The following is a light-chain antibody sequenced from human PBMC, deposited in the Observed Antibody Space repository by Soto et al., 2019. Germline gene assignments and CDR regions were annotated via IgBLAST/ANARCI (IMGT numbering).Light chain of an antibody. CDR3: QAFDSSTLV. J-gene: IGLJ2*01. V-gene: IGLV3-1*01. Sequence: SYELTQPPSVSVSPGQTASITCSGQMLANKYACWYQQRAGQSPVLVIYQDTRRPSGIPGRFSVSKSGNTATLTISGTQAMDEADYYCQAFDSSTLVFGGGTKVTVL. CDR2: QDT. CDR1: MLANKY.